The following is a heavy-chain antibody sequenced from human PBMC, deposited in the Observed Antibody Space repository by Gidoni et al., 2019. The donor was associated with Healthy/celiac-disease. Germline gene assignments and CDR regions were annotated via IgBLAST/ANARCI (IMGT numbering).Heavy chain of an antibody. CDR2: IYSGGST. D-gene: IGHD4-17*01. J-gene: IGHJ4*02. CDR3: ARDRGYGDYQLDY. CDR1: GFTVSSNY. V-gene: IGHV3-66*02. Sequence: EVQLVESGGGLVQPGGSMRLSCAASGFTVSSNYMSWVRQAPGKGLEWVSVIYSGGSTYYADSVKCRFTIFRDNSKNTLYLQMNSLRAEDTAVYYCARDRGYGDYQLDYWGQGTLVTVSS.